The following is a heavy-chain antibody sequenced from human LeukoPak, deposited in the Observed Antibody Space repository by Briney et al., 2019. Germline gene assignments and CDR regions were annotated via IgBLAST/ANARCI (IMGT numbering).Heavy chain of an antibody. CDR3: ARHRPFWSGVDY. Sequence: ASETLSLTCTVSGGSISSSFYSWGWIRQPPGQGLEWIGSSYYSGSTYYNPSLKSRVTISVDTSKNRFSLKLSSVTAADTAVYYCARHRPFWSGVDYWGQGTLVTVSS. CDR1: GGSISSSFYS. CDR2: SYYSGST. J-gene: IGHJ4*02. D-gene: IGHD3-3*01. V-gene: IGHV4-39*01.